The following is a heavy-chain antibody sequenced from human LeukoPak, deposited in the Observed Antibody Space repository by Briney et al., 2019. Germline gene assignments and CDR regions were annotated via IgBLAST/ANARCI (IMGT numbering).Heavy chain of an antibody. Sequence: SETLSLTCTVSGGSISSSSYYWGWIRQPPGKGLEWIGSIYYSGSTYYNPSLKSRVTISVDTSKNQFSLKLSSVTAADTAVYYCARGVFGGYSSGWYYYWGQGTLVTVSS. CDR1: GGSISSSSYY. CDR3: ARGVFGGYSSGWYYY. V-gene: IGHV4-39*07. D-gene: IGHD6-19*01. J-gene: IGHJ4*02. CDR2: IYYSGST.